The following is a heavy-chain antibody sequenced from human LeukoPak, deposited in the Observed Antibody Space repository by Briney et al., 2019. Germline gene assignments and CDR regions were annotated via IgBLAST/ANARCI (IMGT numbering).Heavy chain of an antibody. D-gene: IGHD2-15*01. CDR3: EWGGGYCSGGSCELDY. CDR2: IYYSGST. V-gene: IGHV4-59*08. CDR1: GGSISNNY. Sequence: SETLSLTCTVSGGSISNNYWSWIRQPPGKGLEWLGYIYYSGSTNYNPSLKSRVTISVDTSKNQFSLKVPSVTAGAAAVYLCEWGGGYCSGGSCELDYWGQGTLVTVSS. J-gene: IGHJ4*02.